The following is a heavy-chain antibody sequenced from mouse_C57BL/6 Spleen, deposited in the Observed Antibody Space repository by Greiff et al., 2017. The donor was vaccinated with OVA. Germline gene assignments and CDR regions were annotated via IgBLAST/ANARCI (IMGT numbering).Heavy chain of an antibody. CDR1: GYTFTSYW. D-gene: IGHD1-1*01. CDR3: AREGGYYGSRKYDAMDY. V-gene: IGHV1-55*01. Sequence: VQLQQPGAELVKPGASVKMSCKASGYTFTSYWITWVKQRPGQGLEWIGDIYPGSGSTNYNEKFKSKATLTVDTSSSTAYMQLSSLTSEDSAVYYWAREGGYYGSRKYDAMDYWGQGTSVTVSS. J-gene: IGHJ4*01. CDR2: IYPGSGST.